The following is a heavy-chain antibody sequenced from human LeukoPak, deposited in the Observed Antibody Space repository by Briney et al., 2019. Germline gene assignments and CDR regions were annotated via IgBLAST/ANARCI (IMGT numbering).Heavy chain of an antibody. CDR1: GYTFTGYY. Sequence: ASVKVSCKASGYTFTGYYMHWVRQAPGQGLEWMGWINPNSGGTNYAQKFQGRVIMTRDTSISTAYMELSRLRSDDTAVYYCHIAARPQTAFDIWGQGTMVTVSS. J-gene: IGHJ3*02. CDR2: INPNSGGT. D-gene: IGHD6-6*01. CDR3: HIAARPQTAFDI. V-gene: IGHV1-2*02.